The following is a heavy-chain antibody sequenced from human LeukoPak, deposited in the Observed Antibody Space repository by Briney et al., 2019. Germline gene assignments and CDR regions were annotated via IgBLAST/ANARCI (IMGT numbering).Heavy chain of an antibody. CDR3: ARVAGSIDS. V-gene: IGHV1-8*03. Sequence: ASVKVSCKASGYTFTTYDINGVRQATGQGLEWMGWMNPNSGYTGYAQKFQGRVTITMHTSISTAYMEPSSLRSENTAVYYCARVAGSIDSWGQGTLVTVSS. J-gene: IGHJ4*02. D-gene: IGHD6-19*01. CDR1: GYTFTTYD. CDR2: MNPNSGYT.